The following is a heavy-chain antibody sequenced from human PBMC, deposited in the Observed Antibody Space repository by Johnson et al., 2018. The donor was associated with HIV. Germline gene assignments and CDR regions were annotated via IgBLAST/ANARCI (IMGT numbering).Heavy chain of an antibody. CDR2: ISYDGSEK. CDR1: GFTFSSYA. D-gene: IGHD6-13*01. Sequence: QVQLVESGGGVVQPGRSLRLSCAASGFTFSSYAMHWVRQAPGKGLEWVAVISYDGSEKLFADSVKGRFTISRDNANNSLYLQMNSLRAEDTAVYYCARDPSTAAADSKDAFDIWGQGTMVTVSS. J-gene: IGHJ3*02. CDR3: ARDPSTAAADSKDAFDI. V-gene: IGHV3-30*04.